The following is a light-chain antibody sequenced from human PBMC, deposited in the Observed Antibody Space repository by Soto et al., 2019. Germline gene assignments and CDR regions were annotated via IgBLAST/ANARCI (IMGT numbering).Light chain of an antibody. V-gene: IGKV3-15*01. CDR2: GAS. J-gene: IGKJ1*01. Sequence: IVMTQSPVTLSLSPGDRATLSCRASQSVASNVAWFQQKPGQPPRLLIYGASASATGIPARFSGSGSGTEFTLTISSLQSEDFAVYYCQQYNNWPRTFGQGTKVEIK. CDR3: QQYNNWPRT. CDR1: QSVASN.